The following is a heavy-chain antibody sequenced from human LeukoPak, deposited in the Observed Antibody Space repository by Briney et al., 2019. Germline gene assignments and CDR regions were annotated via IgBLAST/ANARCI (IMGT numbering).Heavy chain of an antibody. CDR3: TTVTVTMDFEYFQH. V-gene: IGHV3-15*01. CDR2: IKSKTDGGTT. J-gene: IGHJ1*01. Sequence: GGSLRLSCAASGFTFSNAWMSWVRQAPGKGLEWVGRIKSKTDGGTTDYAAPVKGRFTISRDDSKNTLYLQMNSLKTEDTAVYYCTTVTVTMDFEYFQHWGQGTLVTVSS. D-gene: IGHD4-17*01. CDR1: GFTFSNAW.